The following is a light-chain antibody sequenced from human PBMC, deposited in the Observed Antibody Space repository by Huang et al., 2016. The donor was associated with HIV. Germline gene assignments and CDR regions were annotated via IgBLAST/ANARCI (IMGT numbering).Light chain of an antibody. CDR2: GAS. Sequence: IQLTQSPSSLSASVADRVTITCRASQDIRSYLAWYQQKPGKAPKLLIYGASTLQSGVPSRFSGSGSGTEYSLTISSLQPEDFATYYCQQLSTSLTFGGGTKVEMK. V-gene: IGKV1-9*01. CDR1: QDIRSY. CDR3: QQLSTSLT. J-gene: IGKJ4*01.